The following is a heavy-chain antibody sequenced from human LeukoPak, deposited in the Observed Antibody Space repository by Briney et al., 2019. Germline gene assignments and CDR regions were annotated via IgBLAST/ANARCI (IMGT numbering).Heavy chain of an antibody. D-gene: IGHD1-1*01. Sequence: GGSLRLSCAASGFTFSDYDMHWVRHATGKGLEWVSAIGTAGDTYYTGSVKGRFTISRANAKNSLYLQMNSLRAGDTAVYYCARVAKERVGGVYYFDYWGQGTLVTVSS. CDR1: GFTFSDYD. J-gene: IGHJ4*02. V-gene: IGHV3-13*01. CDR3: ARVAKERVGGVYYFDY. CDR2: IGTAGDT.